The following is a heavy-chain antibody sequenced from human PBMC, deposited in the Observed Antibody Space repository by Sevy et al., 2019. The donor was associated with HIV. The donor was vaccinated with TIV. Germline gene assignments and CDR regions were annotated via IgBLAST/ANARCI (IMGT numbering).Heavy chain of an antibody. V-gene: IGHV3-30*04. D-gene: IGHD2-8*01. CDR3: VADHCTYGVCFRSGYFDY. CDR2: ISFDGRNE. CDR1: GFTFGNHA. Sequence: GGFLRLSCAASGFTFGNHAIHWVRQAPGKGLEWVAIISFDGRNEHYAGSVKGRFTISRDNSKKTVYLQMTNLRSEDAAVHYWVADHCTYGVCFRSGYFDYWGQGTLVTVSS. J-gene: IGHJ4*01.